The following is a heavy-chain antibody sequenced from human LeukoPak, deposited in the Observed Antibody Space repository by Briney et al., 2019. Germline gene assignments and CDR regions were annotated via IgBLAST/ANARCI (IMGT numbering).Heavy chain of an antibody. V-gene: IGHV3-30-3*01. CDR2: ISYDGSNK. J-gene: IGHJ4*02. CDR3: ARVLNYYDSSGYYFSY. D-gene: IGHD3-22*01. Sequence: GGSLRLSCAASGFTFSYYTMHWVRQAPGKGLEWVAVISYDGSNKYYADSVKGRFTISRDNSKNTLYLQMNNLRAEDTAVYYCARVLNYYDSSGYYFSYWGQGTLVTVSS. CDR1: GFTFSYYT.